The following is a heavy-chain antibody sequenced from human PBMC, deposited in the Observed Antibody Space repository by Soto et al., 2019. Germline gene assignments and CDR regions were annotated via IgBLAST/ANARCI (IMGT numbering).Heavy chain of an antibody. V-gene: IGHV4-39*01. J-gene: IGHJ6*02. CDR3: ARLGGYCSSTSCYGYYGMDV. CDR1: DGCISSGAYS. D-gene: IGHD2-2*01. CDR2: FYYSEST. Sequence: CTVVDGCISSGAYSRGWKQKPPGEGLEWIGTFYYSESTYYNPSLESRVTISVDTSKNQFSLKVSSVTVADTAVYYCARLGGYCSSTSCYGYYGMDVWGQGTTVTVSS.